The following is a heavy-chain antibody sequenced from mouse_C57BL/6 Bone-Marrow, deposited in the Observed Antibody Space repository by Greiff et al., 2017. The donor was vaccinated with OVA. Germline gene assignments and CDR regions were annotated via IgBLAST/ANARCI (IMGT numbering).Heavy chain of an antibody. CDR3: AKNGYDGAY. V-gene: IGHV2-5*01. J-gene: IGHJ3*01. D-gene: IGHD2-2*01. CDR1: GFSLTSYG. CDR2: IWRGGST. Sequence: VKVVESGPGLVQPSQSLSITCTVSGFSLTSYGVHWVRQSPGKGLEWLGVIWRGGSTDYNAAFMSRLSITKDNSKSQVFFKMNSLQADDTAIYYCAKNGYDGAYWGQGTLVTVSA.